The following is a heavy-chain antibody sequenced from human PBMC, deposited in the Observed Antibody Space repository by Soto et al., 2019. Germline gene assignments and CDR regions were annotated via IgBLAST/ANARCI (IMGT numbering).Heavy chain of an antibody. D-gene: IGHD3-10*01. CDR3: ARGEVYYGSGTEQFYYYYGMDV. Sequence: GGSLRLSCAASGFTFSSYGMHWVRQAPGKGLEWVAVIWYDGSNKYYADSVKGRFTISRDNSKNTLYLQMNSLRAEDTAVYYCARGEVYYGSGTEQFYYYYGMDVWGQGTTGTVSS. CDR1: GFTFSSYG. CDR2: IWYDGSNK. V-gene: IGHV3-33*01. J-gene: IGHJ6*02.